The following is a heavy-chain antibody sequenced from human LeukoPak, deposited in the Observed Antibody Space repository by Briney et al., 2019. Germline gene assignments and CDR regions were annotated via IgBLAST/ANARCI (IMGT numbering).Heavy chain of an antibody. D-gene: IGHD2-2*01. CDR2: ISAYNGNT. V-gene: IGHV1-18*01. J-gene: IGHJ3*02. CDR3: ARVEEDIVVVPAAEVNDAFDI. Sequence: ASVKVSCKASGYTFTSYGISWVRQAPGQGLEWMGWISAYNGNTNYAQKLQGRVTMTTDTSTSTAYMELRSLRSDDTAVYYCARVEEDIVVVPAAEVNDAFDIWGQGTMVTDSS. CDR1: GYTFTSYG.